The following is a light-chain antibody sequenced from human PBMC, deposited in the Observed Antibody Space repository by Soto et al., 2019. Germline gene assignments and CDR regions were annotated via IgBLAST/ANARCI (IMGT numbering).Light chain of an antibody. CDR2: EVS. Sequence: QSALTQPAPVSGSPGQSITISCTGTRSDVGAYNYVSWYQQHPGKAPKLMIFEVSDRPSGVSNRFSGSKSGNTASLTISGLQAEDEADYYCSSYTSSNTLVFGGGTKLTVL. J-gene: IGLJ2*01. CDR3: SSYTSSNTLV. V-gene: IGLV2-14*01. CDR1: RSDVGAYNY.